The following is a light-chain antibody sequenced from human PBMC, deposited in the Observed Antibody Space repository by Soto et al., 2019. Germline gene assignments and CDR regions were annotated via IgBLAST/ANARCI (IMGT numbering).Light chain of an antibody. CDR2: KAS. CDR1: QSISSG. J-gene: IGKJ4*01. Sequence: DIQMTQSPSTLSASVGDRVTITCRASQSISSGLAWYQQKPGKAPKLLLYKASSLESGVPSRFSGSGSGTEFTLTISSLQPDDVATYYCQHYYTYPLPLGGGPQVEIK. V-gene: IGKV1-5*03. CDR3: QHYYTYPLP.